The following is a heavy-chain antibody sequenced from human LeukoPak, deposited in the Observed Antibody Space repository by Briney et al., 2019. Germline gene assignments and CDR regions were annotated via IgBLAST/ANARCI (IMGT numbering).Heavy chain of an antibody. V-gene: IGHV3-7*01. CDR1: GFTFSSYW. Sequence: PGGSLVHSCAASGFTFSSYWMSWVRQAPGKEREGVANIKQDGSEKYYVDSVKGRFTISRDNAKNSLYLQMNSLRAEDTAVYYCARDLVPLYYYDSSGYSHWGPGTLVTVSS. CDR2: IKQDGSEK. D-gene: IGHD3-22*01. J-gene: IGHJ4*02. CDR3: ARDLVPLYYYDSSGYSH.